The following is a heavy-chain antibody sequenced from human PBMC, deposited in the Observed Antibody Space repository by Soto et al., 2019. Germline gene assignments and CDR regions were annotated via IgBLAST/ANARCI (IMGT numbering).Heavy chain of an antibody. V-gene: IGHV2-5*02. CDR3: VQSRCGGDCLQSYSSHSYYGLDV. D-gene: IGHD2-21*02. CDR1: GLSLSTTGVG. CDR2: IYWDDDK. J-gene: IGHJ6*02. Sequence: QITLKESGPTLVKPTQTLTLTCTFSGLSLSTTGVGVGWIRQPPGKALEWLALIYWDDDKRYSPSLKSRLTITKDTSKNQVVLTMTNMDPVDTATYYCVQSRCGGDCLQSYSSHSYYGLDVWGHGTTVTVSS.